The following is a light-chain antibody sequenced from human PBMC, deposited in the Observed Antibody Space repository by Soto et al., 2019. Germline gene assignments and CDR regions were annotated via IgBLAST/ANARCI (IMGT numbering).Light chain of an antibody. CDR1: SSDVGGDNY. CDR2: EVT. V-gene: IGLV2-14*01. CDR3: RSSTSISTFV. J-gene: IGLJ1*01. Sequence: QSALTQPASVSGSPGQSITISCTGTSSDVGGDNYVSWYQQHPGKAPRLIIYEVTYRPSGISSRFSGSKSGNTASLTISGLQADDEAEYYCRSSTSISTFVFGTGTKVTVL.